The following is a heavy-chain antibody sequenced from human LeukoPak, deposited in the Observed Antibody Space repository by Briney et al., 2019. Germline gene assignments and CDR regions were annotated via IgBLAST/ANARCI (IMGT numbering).Heavy chain of an antibody. D-gene: IGHD5-18*01. Sequence: PGGSLRLSCAASGFTFSSYAMSWVRQAPGKGLEWVSAISGSGASTYYADSVKGRFTISRDNSKNTLYLQMNSLRAEDTAVYYCXXXTAMVSIDYWGQGTLVTVSX. CDR3: XXXTAMVSIDY. CDR1: GFTFSSYA. V-gene: IGHV3-23*01. J-gene: IGHJ4*02. CDR2: ISGSGAST.